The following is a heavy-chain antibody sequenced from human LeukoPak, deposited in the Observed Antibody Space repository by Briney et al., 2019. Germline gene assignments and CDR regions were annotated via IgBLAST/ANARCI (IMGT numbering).Heavy chain of an antibody. Sequence: SETLSLTCAVYGGSFSGYYWSWIRQPPGKGLEWIGEINHSGSTNYNPSLKSRVTISVDTSKNQFSLKLSSVTAADTAVYYCARDGEYDSSGYYLGGYFYWGQGTLVTVSS. D-gene: IGHD3-22*01. CDR2: INHSGST. CDR1: GGSFSGYY. CDR3: ARDGEYDSSGYYLGGYFY. V-gene: IGHV4-34*01. J-gene: IGHJ4*02.